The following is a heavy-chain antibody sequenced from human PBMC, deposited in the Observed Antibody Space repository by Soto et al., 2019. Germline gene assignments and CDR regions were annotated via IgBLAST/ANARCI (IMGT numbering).Heavy chain of an antibody. Sequence: GASVKVSCKASGYTFTSYGISWVRQAPGQGLEWMGWISAYNGNTNYAQKLQGRVTMTTDTSTSTAYMELRSLRSDDTAVYYCAVSRGITGTTRVQPCLKRSYGMDVWGQGTTVTVSS. J-gene: IGHJ6*02. D-gene: IGHD1-7*01. CDR1: GYTFTSYG. CDR3: AVSRGITGTTRVQPCLKRSYGMDV. CDR2: ISAYNGNT. V-gene: IGHV1-18*04.